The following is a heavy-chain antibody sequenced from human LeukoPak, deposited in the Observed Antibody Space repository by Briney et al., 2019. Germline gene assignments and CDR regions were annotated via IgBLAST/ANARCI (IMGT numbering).Heavy chain of an antibody. D-gene: IGHD2-15*01. CDR3: AKGPLQQLPLSYYYMDV. CDR2: IYSGGST. CDR1: GFTVSSNY. V-gene: IGHV3-53*05. Sequence: GGSLRLSCAASGFTVSSNYMSWVRQAPGKGLEWVSVIYSGGSTYYADSVKGRFTISRDNSKNTLYLQMNSLRAEDTAVYYCAKGPLQQLPLSYYYMDVWGKGTTVTVSS. J-gene: IGHJ6*03.